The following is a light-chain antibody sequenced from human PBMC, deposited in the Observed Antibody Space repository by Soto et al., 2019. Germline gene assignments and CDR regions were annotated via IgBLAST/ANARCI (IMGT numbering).Light chain of an antibody. CDR1: RSDVGTYNY. Sequence: QSVLTQPASVSGSPGQSITISCTGTRSDVGTYNYVSWYQQHPGNAPKLMIYEVSNRPSGVSYRFSGSKSGNTASLTISGLQAEDEADYYCASYTGSITWVFGGGTKVTVL. CDR2: EVS. V-gene: IGLV2-14*01. J-gene: IGLJ3*02. CDR3: ASYTGSITWV.